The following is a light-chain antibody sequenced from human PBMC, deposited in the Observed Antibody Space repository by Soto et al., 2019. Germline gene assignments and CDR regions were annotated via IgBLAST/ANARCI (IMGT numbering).Light chain of an antibody. J-gene: IGKJ5*01. CDR3: QQSYSTPPIT. CDR2: TAS. V-gene: IGKV1-39*01. Sequence: DSQMTQSPSSLSASVGDRVTITCRASQRISSYLSWYQQKPGKAPKLLIYTASSLQSAVPSRFSGSGSGTDFILTISSLQPEDFATYFCQQSYSTPPITFGQGTRLEIK. CDR1: QRISSY.